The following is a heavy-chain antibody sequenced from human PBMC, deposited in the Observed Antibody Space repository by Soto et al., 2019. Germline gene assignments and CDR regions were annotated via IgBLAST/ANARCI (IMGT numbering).Heavy chain of an antibody. Sequence: QVQLQQWGAGLLKPSETLSLTCAVYGGSFSGYYWSWIRQPPGQGLEWIGEINHSGSTNYNPSLKRRVTISVDTSKNQFSLKLSSVTAADTAVYYCARGFKAYYDYIWGSYRPTALDYWGQGTLVTVSS. D-gene: IGHD3-16*02. CDR3: ARGFKAYYDYIWGSYRPTALDY. CDR2: INHSGST. CDR1: GGSFSGYY. J-gene: IGHJ4*02. V-gene: IGHV4-34*01.